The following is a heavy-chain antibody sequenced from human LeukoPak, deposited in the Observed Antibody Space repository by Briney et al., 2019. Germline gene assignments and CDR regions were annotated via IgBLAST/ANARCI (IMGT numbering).Heavy chain of an antibody. D-gene: IGHD2-8*01. J-gene: IGHJ3*02. V-gene: IGHV3-30*18. CDR2: ISYDGSNK. CDR3: AKGPGMVYATHDAFDI. CDR1: GFTFSSYG. Sequence: GGSLRLSCAASGFTFSSYGMEWVRQAPGKGLEWVAVISYDGSNKYYADSVKGRFTISRDNSKNTLYLQMNSLRAEDTAVYYCAKGPGMVYATHDAFDIWGQGTMVTVSS.